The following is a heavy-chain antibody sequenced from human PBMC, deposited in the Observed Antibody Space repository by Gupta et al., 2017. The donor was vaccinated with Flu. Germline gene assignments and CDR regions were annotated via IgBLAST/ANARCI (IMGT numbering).Heavy chain of an antibody. Sequence: EVQLVESGGGLVQPGGSLRLSCAASGFRFSTYEMNWVRQAPGKGLEWVSYISSSGYAIYYADSVKGRFTISRDNAKNSLYLQMNSLRAEDTAVYYCARDGGGNLHSGYEGSFDYWGQGTLVTVSS. D-gene: IGHD5-12*01. CDR2: ISSSGYAI. CDR3: ARDGGGNLHSGYEGSFDY. V-gene: IGHV3-48*03. CDR1: GFRFSTYE. J-gene: IGHJ4*02.